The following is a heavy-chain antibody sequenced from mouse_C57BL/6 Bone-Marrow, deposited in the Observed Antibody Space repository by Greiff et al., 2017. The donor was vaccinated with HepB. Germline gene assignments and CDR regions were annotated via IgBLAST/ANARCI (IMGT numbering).Heavy chain of an antibody. V-gene: IGHV1-80*01. Sequence: QVQLQQSGAELVKPGASVKISCKASGYAFSSYWMNWVKQRPGKGLEWIGQIYPGDGDTNYNGKFKGKATLTADKSSSTAYMQLSSLTSEDSAVYFCARSGYGYVFDYWGQGTTLTVSS. CDR3: ARSGYGYVFDY. J-gene: IGHJ2*01. CDR1: GYAFSSYW. D-gene: IGHD2-2*01. CDR2: IYPGDGDT.